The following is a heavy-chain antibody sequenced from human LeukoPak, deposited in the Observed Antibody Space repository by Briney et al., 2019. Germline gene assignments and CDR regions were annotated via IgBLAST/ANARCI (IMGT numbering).Heavy chain of an antibody. CDR3: ARDGRTYGSGSYPDY. V-gene: IGHV1-2*02. J-gene: IGHJ4*02. CDR2: INPNSGGT. CDR1: GYTFTAYR. Sequence: ASVKVSCKASGYTFTAYRIHWVRQAPGQGLEWMGWINPNSGGTNYAQKFQGRVTMTRDTSISTVYMELRRLRSDDTPVYYCARDGRTYGSGSYPDYWGRGTLATVSS. D-gene: IGHD3-10*01.